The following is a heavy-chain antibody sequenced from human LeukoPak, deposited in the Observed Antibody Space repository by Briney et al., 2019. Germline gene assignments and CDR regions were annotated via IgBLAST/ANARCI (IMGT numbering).Heavy chain of an antibody. CDR1: GFTVSGNY. D-gene: IGHD3-3*01. Sequence: PGGSLRLSCAVSGFTVSGNYMSWVRQAPGKGLEWVSLIYSGGTTYYADSVKGRFTISRDNSKNTLYLQMNSLRAEDTAVYYCAKISGASQALRFLEWLLWVDYWGQGTLVTVSS. J-gene: IGHJ4*02. V-gene: IGHV3-53*01. CDR3: AKISGASQALRFLEWLLWVDY. CDR2: IYSGGTT.